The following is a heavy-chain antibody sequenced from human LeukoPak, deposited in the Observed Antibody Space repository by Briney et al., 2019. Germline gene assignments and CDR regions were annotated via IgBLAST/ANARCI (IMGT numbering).Heavy chain of an antibody. Sequence: GGSLRLSCAASGFTVSSNYMSWVRQAPGKGLEWVSVIYSCGSTYYADSVKGRFTISRDNSKNTLYLQMNSLRAEDTAVYYCARGIAAAGQDFDYWGQGTLVTVSS. V-gene: IGHV3-66*01. D-gene: IGHD6-13*01. CDR2: IYSCGST. J-gene: IGHJ4*02. CDR3: ARGIAAAGQDFDY. CDR1: GFTVSSNY.